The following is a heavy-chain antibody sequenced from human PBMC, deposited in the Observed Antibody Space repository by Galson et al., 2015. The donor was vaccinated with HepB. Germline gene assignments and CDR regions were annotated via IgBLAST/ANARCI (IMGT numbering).Heavy chain of an antibody. CDR3: AKGALEEVVSTHEFSDYPDVFNI. V-gene: IGHV3-30*18. CDR2: ISHEGTNK. J-gene: IGHJ3*02. Sequence: SLRLSCAGTGFTFSSYGMHWVRQAPGKGLEWVAGISHEGTNKYYADSVKGRFTVSRDTTRDTLYLQMNSLRAEDTAVYFCAKGALEEVVSTHEFSDYPDVFNIWGQGTMVTVSS. CDR1: GFTFSSYG. D-gene: IGHD2-8*02.